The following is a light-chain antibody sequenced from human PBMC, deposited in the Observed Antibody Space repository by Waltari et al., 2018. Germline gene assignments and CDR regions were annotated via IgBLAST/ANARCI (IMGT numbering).Light chain of an antibody. CDR3: QQSLDSPYT. Sequence: DIQMTQSPSSLSASVGDTVTISCRASQTIDVYLNWYQQQPGQAPNLLIYAASTLLIGVPSRFSGFGSETEFTLTITGLQPEDFATYYCQQSLDSPYTFGQGTRLEI. V-gene: IGKV1-39*01. CDR1: QTIDVY. CDR2: AAS. J-gene: IGKJ2*01.